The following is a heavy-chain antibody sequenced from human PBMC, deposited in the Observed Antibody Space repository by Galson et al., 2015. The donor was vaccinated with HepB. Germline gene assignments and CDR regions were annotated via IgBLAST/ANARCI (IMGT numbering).Heavy chain of an antibody. Sequence: SLRLSCAASGFTFSSYGMHWVRQAPGRGLEWVAVISYDGSNKYYADSVKGRFTIPRDNSKNTLYLQMNSLRAEDTAVYYCAKEGGSVVVPAAIDYWGQGTLVTVSS. D-gene: IGHD2-2*01. CDR1: GFTFSSYG. CDR2: ISYDGSNK. V-gene: IGHV3-30*18. CDR3: AKEGGSVVVPAAIDY. J-gene: IGHJ4*02.